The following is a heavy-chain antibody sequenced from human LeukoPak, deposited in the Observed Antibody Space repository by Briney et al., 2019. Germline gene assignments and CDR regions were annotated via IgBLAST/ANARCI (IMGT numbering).Heavy chain of an antibody. CDR2: ISGSGGST. J-gene: IGHJ4*02. CDR1: GFTFSSYA. D-gene: IGHD5-18*01. V-gene: IGHV3-23*01. Sequence: GGSLRLSCAASGFTFSSYAMSWVRQAPGKGLEWVSAISGSGGSTYYADSVKGRFTISRDNSKNTLYLQVNSLRAEDTAVYYCAKDRGASGETAMVYWGQGTLVTVSS. CDR3: AKDRGASGETAMVY.